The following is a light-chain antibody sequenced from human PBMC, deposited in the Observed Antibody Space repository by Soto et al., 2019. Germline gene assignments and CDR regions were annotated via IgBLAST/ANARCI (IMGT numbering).Light chain of an antibody. Sequence: QSVLTQPPSVSGAPGQRVTISCTGSSSNIGAGYDVHWYQQLPGTAPKLLIYGNSNRPSGVPDRFSGSKSGTSASLAITGLQAEDEADYYCCSYAGSYTFPYVFGTGTKVTVL. J-gene: IGLJ1*01. CDR1: SSNIGAGYD. V-gene: IGLV1-40*01. CDR3: CSYAGSYTFPYV. CDR2: GNS.